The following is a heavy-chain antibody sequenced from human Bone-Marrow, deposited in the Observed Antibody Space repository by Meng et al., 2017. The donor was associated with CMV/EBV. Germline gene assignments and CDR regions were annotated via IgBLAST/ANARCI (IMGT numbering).Heavy chain of an antibody. CDR1: GGSFSGYY. D-gene: IGHD5-18*01. J-gene: IGHJ6*01. V-gene: IGHV4-34*01. Sequence: SETLSLTCAVYGGSFSGYYWSWIRQPPGKGLEWIGEINHSGSTNYNPSLKSRVTISVDTSKNQFSLKLSAVTAADTAVYYCARGGWIQLVYRYYYYGMDVWGQGTTVNVSS. CDR2: INHSGST. CDR3: ARGGWIQLVYRYYYYGMDV.